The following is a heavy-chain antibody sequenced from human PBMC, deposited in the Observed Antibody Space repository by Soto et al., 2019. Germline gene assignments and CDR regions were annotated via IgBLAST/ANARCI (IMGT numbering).Heavy chain of an antibody. CDR3: TTGSVEGV. CDR1: GFSISSAW. D-gene: IGHD2-15*01. CDR2: IKTKIEGETT. Sequence: QLVESGGGLVRPGGSLRLSCSASGFSISSAWMNWVRQAPGKGVEWVGRIKTKIEGETTHYAAPVNGRFTVSRDDSKNMLYLQMNSLKADDTALYYCTTGSVEGVWGQGTRVTVSS. J-gene: IGHJ6*02. V-gene: IGHV3-15*07.